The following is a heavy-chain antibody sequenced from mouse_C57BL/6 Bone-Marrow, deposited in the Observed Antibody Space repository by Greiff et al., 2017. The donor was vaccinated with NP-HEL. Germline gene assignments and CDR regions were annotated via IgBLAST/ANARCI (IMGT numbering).Heavy chain of an antibody. Sequence: LVESGPELVKPGASVKISCKASGYSFTDYYMNWVKQSHGKSLEWIGVINPNYGTTSYNQKFKGKATLTVDQSSSTAYMQLNSLTSEDSAVYYCVRCGGYLAWFAYWGQGTLVTVSA. D-gene: IGHD1-1*02. CDR1: GYSFTDYY. J-gene: IGHJ3*01. CDR2: INPNYGTT. CDR3: VRCGGYLAWFAY. V-gene: IGHV1-39*01.